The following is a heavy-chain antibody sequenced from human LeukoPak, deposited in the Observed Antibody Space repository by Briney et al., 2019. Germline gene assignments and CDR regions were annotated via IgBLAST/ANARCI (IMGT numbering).Heavy chain of an antibody. D-gene: IGHD6-25*01. CDR2: IWSGGSIA. V-gene: IGHV3-33*03. J-gene: IGHJ4*02. Sequence: PGRSLRLSCAASGFTFSDYGMQWVRQAPGKGPECLSVIWSGGSIADYAESVRGRFTISRDNSKNTVYLQMNSLRAEDTAIYFCTRVATAGTWTDYWGQGTLVTVSS. CDR3: TRVATAGTWTDY. CDR1: GFTFSDYG.